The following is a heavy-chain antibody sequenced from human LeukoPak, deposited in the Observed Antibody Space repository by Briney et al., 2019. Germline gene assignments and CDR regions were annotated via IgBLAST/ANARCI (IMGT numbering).Heavy chain of an antibody. Sequence: GGSLRLSCAASGFTFISYGMHWVRQAPGKGLEWVAVISYDGSNKYYADSVKGRFTISRDNSKNTLYLQMKSLRAEDTAVYYCAKGCGYEAQYYYYYLDVWGKGTTVTISS. D-gene: IGHD5-12*01. V-gene: IGHV3-30*18. J-gene: IGHJ6*03. CDR2: ISYDGSNK. CDR3: AKGCGYEAQYYYYYLDV. CDR1: GFTFISYG.